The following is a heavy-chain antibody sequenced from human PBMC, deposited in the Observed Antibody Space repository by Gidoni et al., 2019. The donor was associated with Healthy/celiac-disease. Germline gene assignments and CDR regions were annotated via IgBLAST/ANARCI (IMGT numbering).Heavy chain of an antibody. CDR2: IYPGVSDT. J-gene: IGHJ6*02. CDR1: GYSFTSYW. Sequence: EVQLLQSGAEVKKPGESLKISCKGSGYSFTSYWLGWVRQMPGKGLEWMGIIYPGVSDTRDSPSFQGQVTISADKSISTAYLQWSSLKASDTAMYYCARLDCSGGSCYSPYYYGMDVWGQGTTVTVSS. V-gene: IGHV5-51*01. CDR3: ARLDCSGGSCYSPYYYGMDV. D-gene: IGHD2-15*01.